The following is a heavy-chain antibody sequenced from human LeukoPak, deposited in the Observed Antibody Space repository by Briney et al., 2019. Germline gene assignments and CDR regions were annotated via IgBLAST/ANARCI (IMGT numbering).Heavy chain of an antibody. V-gene: IGHV4-31*03. D-gene: IGHD3-10*01. CDR2: IYYSGST. Sequence: SETLSLTCTVSGSSITSSGSYWSWVRQHPEKGLEWIGYIYYSGSTYYNPSLSSRLTISLDTSKKQFSLNLTSVTAADTAVYYCARDRRVGSVYYGMGVWGQGTTVTVSS. J-gene: IGHJ6*02. CDR1: GSSITSSGSY. CDR3: ARDRRVGSVYYGMGV.